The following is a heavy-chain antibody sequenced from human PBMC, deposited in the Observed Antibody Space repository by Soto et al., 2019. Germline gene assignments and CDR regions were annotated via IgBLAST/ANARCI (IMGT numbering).Heavy chain of an antibody. V-gene: IGHV1-69*06. Sequence: QVRLVQSGPEAKKPGPSVKVSGKTSGATFSSYPISWLRQAPGQGLAGMGGIVPLFRTTNYPTKFQGRVTITADTSTYTVYMELSGLRSGDTAVYYCARGGYSSTWSNLLDRSGLDVWCQGTTVTVSS. D-gene: IGHD6-13*01. CDR3: ARGGYSSTWSNLLDRSGLDV. CDR2: IVPLFRTT. CDR1: GATFSSYP. J-gene: IGHJ6*02.